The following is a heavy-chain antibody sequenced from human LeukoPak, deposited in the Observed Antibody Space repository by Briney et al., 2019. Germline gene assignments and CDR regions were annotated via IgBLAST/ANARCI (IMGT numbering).Heavy chain of an antibody. CDR2: ISSNGGST. CDR3: AREGLYSGSYFFDY. CDR1: GFTFSSYA. Sequence: PGGSLRLSCAASGFTFSSYAMHWVRQAPGPGLEYVSAISSNGGSTYYANSVKGRFTISRDNSKNTLYLQMGSLRAEDMAVYYCAREGLYSGSYFFDYWGQGTLVTVSS. V-gene: IGHV3-64*01. J-gene: IGHJ4*02. D-gene: IGHD1-26*01.